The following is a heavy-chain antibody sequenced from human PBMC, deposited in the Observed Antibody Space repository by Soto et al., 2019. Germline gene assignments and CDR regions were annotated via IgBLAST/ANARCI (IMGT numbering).Heavy chain of an antibody. D-gene: IGHD3-3*01. CDR1: GGSFSGYY. CDR2: INHSGST. Sequence: ASETLSLTCAVYGGSFSGYYWSWIRQPPGKGLEWIGEINHSGSTNYNPSLKSRVTISVDTSKNQFSLKLSSVTAADTAVYYCARTYYDFWSGYYLYNWFDPWGQGTLVTVSS. J-gene: IGHJ5*02. CDR3: ARTYYDFWSGYYLYNWFDP. V-gene: IGHV4-34*01.